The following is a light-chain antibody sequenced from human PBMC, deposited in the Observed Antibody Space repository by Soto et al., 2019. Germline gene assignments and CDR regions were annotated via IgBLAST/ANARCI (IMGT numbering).Light chain of an antibody. J-gene: IGKJ4*01. Sequence: EIVMTQSPATLSVSPGERATLSCRASQSVSSKLAWYQHKPGQAPRLLISGASTGATGIPARFSGSGSGTEFTLTISSLQSEDCAIYYCQQYHTWPITFGGGTKV. CDR2: GAS. V-gene: IGKV3-15*01. CDR1: QSVSSK. CDR3: QQYHTWPIT.